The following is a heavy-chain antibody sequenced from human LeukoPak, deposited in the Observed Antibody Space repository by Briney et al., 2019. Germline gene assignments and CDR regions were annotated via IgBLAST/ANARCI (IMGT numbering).Heavy chain of an antibody. V-gene: IGHV1-69*05. Sequence: ASVKVSCKASGGTFSSYAISWVRQAPGQGLEWMGGIIPIFGTANYAQKFQGRVTITTDESTSTAYMELSRLRSEDTAVYYCARGKIQNVINYYYMDVWGKGTTVTVSS. J-gene: IGHJ6*03. D-gene: IGHD3-16*02. CDR1: GGTFSSYA. CDR3: ARGKIQNVINYYYMDV. CDR2: IIPIFGTA.